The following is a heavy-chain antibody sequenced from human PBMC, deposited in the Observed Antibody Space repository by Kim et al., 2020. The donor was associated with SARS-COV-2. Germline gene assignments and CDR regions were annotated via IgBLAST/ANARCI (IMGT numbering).Heavy chain of an antibody. Sequence: SETLSLTCTVSGGSISSGGYYWSWIRQHPGKGLEWIGYIYYSGSTYYNPSLKSRVTISVDTSKNQFSLKLSSVTAADTAVYYCARFLRGSGSQISREDAVAGYYFDYWGQGTLVTVSS. CDR3: ARFLRGSGSQISREDAVAGYYFDY. V-gene: IGHV4-31*03. CDR1: GGSISSGGYY. CDR2: IYYSGST. J-gene: IGHJ4*02. D-gene: IGHD6-19*01.